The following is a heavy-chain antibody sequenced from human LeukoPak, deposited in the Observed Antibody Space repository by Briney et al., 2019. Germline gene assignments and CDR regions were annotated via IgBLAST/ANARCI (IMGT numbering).Heavy chain of an antibody. CDR3: ARGPWIQLWPVPFDY. V-gene: IGHV4-34*01. J-gene: IGHJ4*02. CDR2: INHSGST. D-gene: IGHD5-18*01. CDR1: GGSFSGYY. Sequence: SETLSLTCAVYGGSFSGYYWSWIRQPPGKGLEWIGEINHSGSTNYNPSLKSRVTISVDTSKNQFSLKLSSVTAADTAVYYCARGPWIQLWPVPFDYWGQGTLVTVSS.